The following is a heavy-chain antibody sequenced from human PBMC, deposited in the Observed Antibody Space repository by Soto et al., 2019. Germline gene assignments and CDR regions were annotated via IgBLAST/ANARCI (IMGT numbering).Heavy chain of an antibody. CDR1: GFTFSSAW. CDR2: IKSKTDGGTT. Sequence: EVQLVESGGGLVKPGGSLRLSCAASGFTFSSAWMSWVRQAPGKGLEWVGRIKSKTDGGTTDYAAPVKDRFTISRDDSKDTLYLPMNSLKPENTAVYYCTGTMDTGYWGQGTLVTVSS. CDR3: TGTMDTGY. J-gene: IGHJ4*02. V-gene: IGHV3-15*01. D-gene: IGHD5-18*01.